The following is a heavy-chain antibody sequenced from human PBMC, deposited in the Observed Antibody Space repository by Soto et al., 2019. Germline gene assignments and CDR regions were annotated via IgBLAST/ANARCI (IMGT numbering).Heavy chain of an antibody. CDR2: ISAYNGNT. CDR1: GYTFTSYG. J-gene: IGHJ3*02. Sequence: ASVKVSCKASGYTFTSYGISWVRQAPGQGLEWMGWISAYNGNTNYAQKLQGRVTMTTDTSTSTAYMELRSLRSDDTAVYYCAGVGPVAGTDDAFDIWGQGTMVTVSS. V-gene: IGHV1-18*01. D-gene: IGHD6-19*01. CDR3: AGVGPVAGTDDAFDI.